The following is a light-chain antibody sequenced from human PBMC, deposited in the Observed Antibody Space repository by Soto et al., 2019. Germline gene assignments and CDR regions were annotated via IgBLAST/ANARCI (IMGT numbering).Light chain of an antibody. J-gene: IGKJ5*01. CDR2: ATS. CDR1: QSVSSN. CDR3: QQRSNWPPIT. V-gene: IGKV3-11*01. Sequence: EIVMTQSPATLSVSPGERATLSCRASQSVSSNLAWYQQKPGQAPRLLIYATSNRATGIPARFSGSGSGTDFTLTISSLEPEDFAVYYCQQRSNWPPITFGQGTRLAI.